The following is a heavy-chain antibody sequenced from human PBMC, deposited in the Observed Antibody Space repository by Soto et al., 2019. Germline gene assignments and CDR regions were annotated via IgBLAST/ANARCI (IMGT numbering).Heavy chain of an antibody. CDR2: IWYDGSNK. D-gene: IGHD2-21*02. J-gene: IGHJ4*02. CDR3: ARDACGGDCYGDY. CDR1: GFTFSSYG. Sequence: QVQLVESGGGVVQPGRSLRLSCAASGFTFSSYGMHWVRQAPGKGLEWVAVIWYDGSNKYYADSVKGRFTISRDNSKNTLYLQMNSLRAEDTAVYYCARDACGGDCYGDYWGKGTLVTFSS. V-gene: IGHV3-33*01.